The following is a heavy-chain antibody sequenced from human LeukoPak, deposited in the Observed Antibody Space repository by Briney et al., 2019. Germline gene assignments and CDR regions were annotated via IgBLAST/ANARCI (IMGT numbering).Heavy chain of an antibody. V-gene: IGHV3-11*01. CDR1: GITFSDYY. J-gene: IGHJ3*02. CDR3: ARVSANGYIHDAFDI. CDR2: ISSSGSTV. D-gene: IGHD5-24*01. Sequence: GGPLRLSCTASGITFSDYYMSWIRQGPGKGLEGVSYISSSGSTVYYAHPAKGRFIISRDNVKNSLFLQMNSLRAEDTAVYYCARVSANGYIHDAFDIWGQGTMVTVSS.